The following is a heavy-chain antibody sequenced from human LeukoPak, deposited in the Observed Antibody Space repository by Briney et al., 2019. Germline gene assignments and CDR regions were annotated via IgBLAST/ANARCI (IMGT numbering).Heavy chain of an antibody. CDR3: AELGITMIGGV. J-gene: IGHJ6*04. D-gene: IGHD3-10*02. V-gene: IGHV3-48*01. CDR1: GFTFSSYS. CDR2: ISISSSII. Sequence: GGSLRLSCAASGFTFSSYSMNWVRQAPGKGLEWVSYISISSSIIYYADSVKGRFTISRDNAKNSLYLQMNSLRAEDTAVYYCAELGITMIGGVWGKGTTVTISS.